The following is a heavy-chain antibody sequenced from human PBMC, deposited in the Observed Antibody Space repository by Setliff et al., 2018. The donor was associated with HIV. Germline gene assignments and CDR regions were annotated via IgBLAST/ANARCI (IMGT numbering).Heavy chain of an antibody. J-gene: IGHJ4*02. D-gene: IGHD7-27*01. CDR3: VRHKDRWGAIDY. CDR1: GYSISSDYC. CDR2: IKEDGREK. V-gene: IGHV3-7*01. Sequence: PSETLSLTCGVSGYSISSDYCWGWIRQPPGKGLEWVANIKEDGREKYYVDSVKGRFTISRDNAKNSLYLQMNSLRAEDTAVYYCVRHKDRWGAIDYWGQGTLVTVSS.